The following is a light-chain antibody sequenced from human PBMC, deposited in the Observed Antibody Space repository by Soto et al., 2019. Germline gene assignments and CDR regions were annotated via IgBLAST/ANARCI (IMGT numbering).Light chain of an antibody. CDR3: QQCGSSPWT. V-gene: IGKV3-20*01. CDR2: AAS. Sequence: EIVLTQSPGTLSLSPGERATLSCRASQSVSSYYLAWYQQKPAQAPRLLIYAASSRATGIPDRFSGGGSGTDFTPTISRLEPEDFAVYYCQQCGSSPWTFGQGTKVDIK. J-gene: IGKJ1*01. CDR1: QSVSSYY.